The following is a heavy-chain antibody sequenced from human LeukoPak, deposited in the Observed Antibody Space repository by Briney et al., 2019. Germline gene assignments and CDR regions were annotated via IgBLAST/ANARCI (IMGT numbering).Heavy chain of an antibody. V-gene: IGHV3-23*01. J-gene: IGHJ4*02. D-gene: IGHD2-15*01. Sequence: WGSLRLSRATPGFTFYGSGMGWVRQAPGKGLEWVSNSGDSDGSTYYADSLKGRFTISRDNSKNTLYLQMNNLRAEDTAVYYCAKGGCRGTCNPLAYWGQGALVTVSP. CDR2: SGDSDGST. CDR1: GFTFYGSG. CDR3: AKGGCRGTCNPLAY.